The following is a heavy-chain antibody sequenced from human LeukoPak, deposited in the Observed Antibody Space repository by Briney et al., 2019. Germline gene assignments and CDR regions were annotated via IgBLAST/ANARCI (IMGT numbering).Heavy chain of an antibody. Sequence: PGGSLRLSCAASGFTFSSYEMNWVRQAPGKGLEWVSYISSSGSTIYYADSVKGRFTISRDNPKNSLSLQMNSLRADDTAVYYCAAQNWNYAYWGQGTLVTVSS. CDR2: ISSSGSTI. CDR1: GFTFSSYE. V-gene: IGHV3-48*03. J-gene: IGHJ4*02. D-gene: IGHD1-7*01. CDR3: AAQNWNYAY.